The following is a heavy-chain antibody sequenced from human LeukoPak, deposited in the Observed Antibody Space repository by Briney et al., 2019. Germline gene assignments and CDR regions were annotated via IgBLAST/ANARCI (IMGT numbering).Heavy chain of an antibody. V-gene: IGHV5-51*01. CDR3: ARRPLTLGAATSAVDI. CDR1: GYSFTSYW. D-gene: IGHD1-26*01. J-gene: IGHJ3*02. Sequence: GESLKISCKGSGYSFTSYWIGWVRQMPGKGLEWMGIIYPGDSDTRYSPSFQGQVTISADKSISTAYLQWSSLKASDTAMYYCARRPLTLGAATSAVDIWGQGTMVTVSS. CDR2: IYPGDSDT.